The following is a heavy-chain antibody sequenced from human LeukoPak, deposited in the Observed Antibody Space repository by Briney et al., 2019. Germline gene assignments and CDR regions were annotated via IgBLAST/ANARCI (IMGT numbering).Heavy chain of an antibody. CDR1: GGSISSGDYY. CDR3: ATAPYLPAYFDY. Sequence: SQTLSLTCTVSGGSISSGDYYWRWLRQPPGKGLEWIGYIYYSGSTYYNPSLKSRVTISVDTSKNQFSLKLSSVTAADTAVYYCATAPYLPAYFDYWGQGTLVTVSS. J-gene: IGHJ4*02. CDR2: IYYSGST. V-gene: IGHV4-30-4*08.